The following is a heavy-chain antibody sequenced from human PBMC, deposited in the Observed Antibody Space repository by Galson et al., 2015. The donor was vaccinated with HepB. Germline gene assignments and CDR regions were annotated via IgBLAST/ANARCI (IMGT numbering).Heavy chain of an antibody. CDR3: VKNSGIYSP. J-gene: IGHJ4*02. Sequence: SLRLSCAASGFSFSTTDMSWVRQAPGRGLEWVTTITPRGGATYYGDPVRGRFTISRDNSRNTLYLQMTSLTAVDTALYSCVKNSGIYSPWGQGTLVTVSS. CDR1: GFSFSTTD. D-gene: IGHD3-10*01. V-gene: IGHV3-23*02. CDR2: ITPRGGAT.